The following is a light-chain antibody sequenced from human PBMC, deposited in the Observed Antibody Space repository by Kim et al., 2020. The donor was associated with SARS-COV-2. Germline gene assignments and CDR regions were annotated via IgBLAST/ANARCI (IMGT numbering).Light chain of an antibody. CDR2: VAS. CDR3: QQYNNWPWT. Sequence: VSPGERATLSCRASQSVSSKLAWYQQKPGQAPRLLIYVASSRATGIPVRFSGSGSGTEFTLTISSLQSEDFAVYYCQQYNNWPWTFGQGTKVDIK. J-gene: IGKJ1*01. V-gene: IGKV3-15*01. CDR1: QSVSSK.